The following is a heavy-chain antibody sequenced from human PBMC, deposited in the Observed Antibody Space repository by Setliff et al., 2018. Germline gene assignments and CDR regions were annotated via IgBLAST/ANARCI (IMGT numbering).Heavy chain of an antibody. CDR3: ARGTGYSSGWRTGGLDY. J-gene: IGHJ4*02. D-gene: IGHD6-19*01. Sequence: PGGSLRLSCAASGFNFSSYAMHCVRQAPGKGLEWVAVISYDGSNKYYADSVKGRFTISRDNSKNTLYLQMNSLRAEDTAVYYFARGTGYSSGWRTGGLDYWGQGTLVTVSS. CDR1: GFNFSSYA. CDR2: ISYDGSNK. V-gene: IGHV3-30-3*01.